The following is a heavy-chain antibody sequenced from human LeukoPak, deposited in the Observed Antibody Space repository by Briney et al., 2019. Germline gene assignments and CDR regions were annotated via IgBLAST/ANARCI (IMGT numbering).Heavy chain of an antibody. CDR3: ARGRQWLVQGYFDY. CDR2: IYYSGST. J-gene: IGHJ4*02. V-gene: IGHV4-59*12. Sequence: PSETLSLTCTVSGGSISSYYWSWIRQPSGKGLEWIGYIYYSGSTNYNPSLKSRVTISVDTSKNQFSLKLSSVTAADTAVYYCARGRQWLVQGYFDYWGQGTLVTVSS. D-gene: IGHD6-19*01. CDR1: GGSISSYY.